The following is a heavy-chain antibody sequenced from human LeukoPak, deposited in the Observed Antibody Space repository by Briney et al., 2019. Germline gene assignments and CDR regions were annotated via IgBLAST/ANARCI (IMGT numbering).Heavy chain of an antibody. V-gene: IGHV4-59*01. D-gene: IGHD3-3*01. CDR1: GGSFSGYY. CDR3: ARGSVFSGWFDP. CDR2: IYYSGST. Sequence: SETLSLTCAVYGGSFSGYYWSWIRQPPGKGLEWIGYIYYSGSTNYNPSLKSRVTISVDTSKNQFSLKLSSVTAADTAVYYCARGSVFSGWFDPWGQGTLVTVSS. J-gene: IGHJ5*02.